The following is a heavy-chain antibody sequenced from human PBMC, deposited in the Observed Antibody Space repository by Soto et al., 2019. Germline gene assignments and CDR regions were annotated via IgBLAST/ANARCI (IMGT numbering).Heavy chain of an antibody. CDR1: GGSISSGAYY. J-gene: IGHJ6*02. Sequence: QVQLQESGPGLVKPSQTLSLTCTFSGGSISSGAYYWSWIRQHPGKGLEWIGYIYYSGSTYYNPSLKSRVTILVDTSDNQFSLKLSSVTAADTAVYYCERGGLGYCSGGSCYSAELSRYYYGMDVWCQGTTVTVSS. CDR3: ERGGLGYCSGGSCYSAELSRYYYGMDV. D-gene: IGHD2-15*01. CDR2: IYYSGST. V-gene: IGHV4-31*03.